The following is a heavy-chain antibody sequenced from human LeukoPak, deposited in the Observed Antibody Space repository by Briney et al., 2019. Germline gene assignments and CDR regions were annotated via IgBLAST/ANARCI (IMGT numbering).Heavy chain of an antibody. V-gene: IGHV4-38-2*01. CDR1: GYSISSGYY. CDR3: AIGGYCSSTSCYEGSDP. CDR2: IYHSGST. D-gene: IGHD2-2*01. Sequence: SEALSLTCAVSGYSISSGYYWGWIRQPPGKGLEWIGSIYHSGSTYYNPSLKSRVTISVDTSKNQFSLKLSSVTAADTAVYYCAIGGYCSSTSCYEGSDPWGQGTLVTVSS. J-gene: IGHJ5*02.